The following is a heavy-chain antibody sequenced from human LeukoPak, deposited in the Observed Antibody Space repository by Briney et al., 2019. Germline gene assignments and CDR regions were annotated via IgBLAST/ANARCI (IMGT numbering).Heavy chain of an antibody. CDR2: IRSKANSYAT. CDR3: TRHLLLSGSYYYFDY. CDR1: GFTFSGSA. D-gene: IGHD1-26*01. Sequence: GGSLRLSCAASGFTFSGSAMHWVRQASGKGLEWVGRIRSKANSYATAYAASVKGRFTISRDDSKNTAYLQMNSLKTEDTAVYYCTRHLLLSGSYYYFDYWGQGTLVTVSS. J-gene: IGHJ4*02. V-gene: IGHV3-73*01.